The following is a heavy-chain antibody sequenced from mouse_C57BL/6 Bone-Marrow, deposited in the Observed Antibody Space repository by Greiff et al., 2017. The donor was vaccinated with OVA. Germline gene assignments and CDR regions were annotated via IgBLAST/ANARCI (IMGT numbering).Heavy chain of an antibody. D-gene: IGHD1-1*01. J-gene: IGHJ1*03. CDR2: IYPRSGNT. CDR3: ARKDYGSSLQWYFDV. V-gene: IGHV1-81*01. Sequence: QVQLQQSGAELARPGASVKLSCKASGYTFTSYGISWVKQRTGQGLEWIGEIYPRSGNTYYNEKFQGKATLTADKSSSTAYMELRSLTSEDSAVYFCARKDYGSSLQWYFDVWGTGTTVTVSS. CDR1: GYTFTSYG.